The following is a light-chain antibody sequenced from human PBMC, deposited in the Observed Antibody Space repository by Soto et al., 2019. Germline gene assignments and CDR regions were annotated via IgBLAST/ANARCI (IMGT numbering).Light chain of an antibody. V-gene: IGKV1-39*01. CDR3: QQSYITPYT. J-gene: IGKJ2*01. CDR1: QSISSY. Sequence: DIQMTQSPSSLSVSVGDRVTITCRASQSISSYLNWYQQKPGKAPNLLIYTSSDLQSGVSSRFSGSGSGTEFTLTISSLQPEDVATYYCQQSYITPYTFGQGTKLEIK. CDR2: TSS.